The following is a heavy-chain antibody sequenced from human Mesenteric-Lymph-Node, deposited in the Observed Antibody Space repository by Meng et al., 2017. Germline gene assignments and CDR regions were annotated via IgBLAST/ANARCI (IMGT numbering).Heavy chain of an antibody. CDR1: GGTFGQYA. CDR3: ARSGYSWFDP. D-gene: IGHD5-18*01. CDR2: IIPIFGTV. Sequence: SVKVSCKASGGTFGQYAINWVRQAPGQGLEWMGGIIPIFGTVKYAQQFQGRVTITADKSTATAYMDMNSLTSEDTAVYYCARSGYSWFDPWGQGTLVTVSS. J-gene: IGHJ5*02. V-gene: IGHV1-69*06.